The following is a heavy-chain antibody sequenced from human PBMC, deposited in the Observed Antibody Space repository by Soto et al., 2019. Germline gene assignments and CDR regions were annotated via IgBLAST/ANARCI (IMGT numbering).Heavy chain of an antibody. CDR2: LSYDGSHE. J-gene: IGHJ4*02. CDR3: AKEMFPRTVLDSSSPWGDY. Sequence: QVQLVESGGGVVQPGTSLKLSCAASGFTFDDFGFNWVRQAPGKGLEWVATLSYDGSHEYYADSVKGRFTISRDNSKITLYLQMNSLKTEDTAMYYCAKEMFPRTVLDSSSPWGDYWGQGTLVTVSS. CDR1: GFTFDDFG. V-gene: IGHV3-30*18. D-gene: IGHD3-22*01.